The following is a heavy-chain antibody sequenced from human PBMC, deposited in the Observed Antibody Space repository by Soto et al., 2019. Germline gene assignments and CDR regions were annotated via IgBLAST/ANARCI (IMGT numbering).Heavy chain of an antibody. Sequence: SETLSLTCAVYGGSLSGYYWSWIRQPPGKGLEWIGEINHSGSTNYNPSLKSRVTISVDTSKNQFSLKLSSVTAADTAVYYCARSRGAARPLDYWGQGTLVTVSS. CDR3: ARSRGAARPLDY. D-gene: IGHD6-6*01. V-gene: IGHV4-34*01. CDR1: GGSLSGYY. J-gene: IGHJ4*02. CDR2: INHSGST.